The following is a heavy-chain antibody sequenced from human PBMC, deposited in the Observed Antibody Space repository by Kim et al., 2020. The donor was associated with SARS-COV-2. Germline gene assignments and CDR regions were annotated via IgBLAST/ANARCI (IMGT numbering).Heavy chain of an antibody. V-gene: IGHV3-23*01. J-gene: IGHJ3*02. CDR1: GFTFSSYA. D-gene: IGHD3-22*01. CDR2: ISGSGGST. Sequence: GGSLRLSCAASGFTFSSYAMSWVRQAPGKGLEWVSAISGSGGSTYYADSVKGRFTISRDNSKNTLYLQMNSLRAEDTAVYYCAKDLRHIVVVHDAFDIWGQGTMVTVSS. CDR3: AKDLRHIVVVHDAFDI.